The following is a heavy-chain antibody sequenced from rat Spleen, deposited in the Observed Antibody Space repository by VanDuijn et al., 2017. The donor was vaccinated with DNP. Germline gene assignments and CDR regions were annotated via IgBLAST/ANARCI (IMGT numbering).Heavy chain of an antibody. D-gene: IGHD4-1*01. J-gene: IGHJ2*01. CDR1: GFSFSDYY. Sequence: EVQVVESGGGLVQPGRSLKLSCAASGFSFSDYYMAWVRQAPTKGLEWVAYIYYDGSSSYYRDSVKGRFTISRDNAKNTQYLQMDSLRSEDTATYYCARHVLPLRVWDYWGQGVMVTVSS. CDR3: ARHVLPLRVWDY. CDR2: IYYDGSSS. V-gene: IGHV5-7*01.